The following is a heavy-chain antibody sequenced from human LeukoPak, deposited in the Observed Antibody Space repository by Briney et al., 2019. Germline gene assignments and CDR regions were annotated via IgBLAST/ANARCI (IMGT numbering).Heavy chain of an antibody. D-gene: IGHD4-17*01. CDR3: ARDRTTVTPYYYYGMDV. V-gene: IGHV4-31*03. CDR2: FYYSGST. J-gene: IGHJ6*02. Sequence: TLSLTCTVSGGSISSGGYYWSWIRQPPGRGLEWIVYFYYSGSTYYNPSLKSRVTISVDTSKKQFSLKLSSVTAADTAVYYCARDRTTVTPYYYYGMDVWGQGTTVTVSS. CDR1: GGSISSGGYY.